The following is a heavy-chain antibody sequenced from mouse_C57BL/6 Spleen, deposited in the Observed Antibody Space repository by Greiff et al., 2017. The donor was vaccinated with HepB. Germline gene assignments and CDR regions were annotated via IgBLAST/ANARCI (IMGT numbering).Heavy chain of an antibody. CDR2: IYPGDGDT. V-gene: IGHV1-80*01. J-gene: IGHJ3*01. D-gene: IGHD1-1*01. CDR1: GYAFSSYW. Sequence: LQESGAELVKPGASVKISCKASGYAFSSYWMNWVKQRPGKGLEWIGQIYPGDGDTNYNGKFKGKATLTADKSSSTAYMQPSSLTSGASAVYFCARGETTVVEGFAYWGQGTLVTVSA. CDR3: ARGETTVVEGFAY.